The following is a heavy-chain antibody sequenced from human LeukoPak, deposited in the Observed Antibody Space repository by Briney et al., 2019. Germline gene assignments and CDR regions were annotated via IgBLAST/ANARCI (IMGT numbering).Heavy chain of an antibody. D-gene: IGHD3-16*02. J-gene: IGHJ4*02. CDR3: ARYIWGSYRDFDY. V-gene: IGHV3-23*01. CDR1: GFTFTSYA. Sequence: GGSLRLSCAASGFTFTSYAMSWVRQAPGKGLEWVSDITGSGSSTYYADSVKGRFTSSRDNSKNTLYLQMNSLRVEDTAVYYCARYIWGSYRDFDYWGQGTLVTVSS. CDR2: ITGSGSST.